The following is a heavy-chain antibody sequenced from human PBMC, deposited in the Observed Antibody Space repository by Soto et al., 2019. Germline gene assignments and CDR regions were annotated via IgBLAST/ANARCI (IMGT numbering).Heavy chain of an antibody. CDR3: ARVGNSSGAPSDP. D-gene: IGHD2-21*01. CDR2: IIPIFGTA. CDR1: GGTFSSYA. Sequence: QVQLVQSGAEVKKPGSSVKVSCKASGGTFSSYAISWVRQAPGQGLEWMGGIIPIFGTANYAQKFQGRVTITAEESTSTADMERSSRRSEDTAVYYGARVGNSSGAPSDPWAQGPLVTVSS. J-gene: IGHJ5*02. V-gene: IGHV1-69*01.